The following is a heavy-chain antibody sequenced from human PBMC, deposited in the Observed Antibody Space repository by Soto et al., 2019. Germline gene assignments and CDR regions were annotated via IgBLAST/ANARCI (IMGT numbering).Heavy chain of an antibody. Sequence: SETLSLTCSVSGDSISNLDYFWAWIRQPPGQALEYIGYIYKSATTYYNPSFESRVAISVDTPKSQFSLNVTSVTAADTAVYFCARGRYCLTGRCFPNWFDSWGQGALVTVSS. CDR3: ARGRYCLTGRCFPNWFDS. CDR1: GDSISNLDYF. D-gene: IGHD7-27*01. CDR2: IYKSATT. J-gene: IGHJ5*01. V-gene: IGHV4-30-4*01.